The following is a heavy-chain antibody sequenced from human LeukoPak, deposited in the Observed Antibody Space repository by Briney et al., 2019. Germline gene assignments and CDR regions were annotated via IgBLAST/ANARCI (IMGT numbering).Heavy chain of an antibody. Sequence: GGSLRLSCAASGFTFSSYGMHWVRQAPGKGLEWVAFIRYDGSNKYYADSVKGRFTISRDNSKNTLYLQMNSLRAEDTAVYYCAKGRGLSYDYGVDYWGQGTLVTVSS. V-gene: IGHV3-30*02. J-gene: IGHJ4*02. CDR3: AKGRGLSYDYGVDY. D-gene: IGHD4-17*01. CDR2: IRYDGSNK. CDR1: GFTFSSYG.